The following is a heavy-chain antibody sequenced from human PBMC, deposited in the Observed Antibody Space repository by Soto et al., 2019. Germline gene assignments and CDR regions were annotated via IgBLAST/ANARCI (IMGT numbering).Heavy chain of an antibody. CDR1: GYTFTSYY. J-gene: IGHJ6*02. D-gene: IGHD4-17*01. CDR3: AKSTTVTRVAVDYYYYYDLDV. CDR2: INPSGGST. V-gene: IGHV1-46*01. Sequence: ASVKVSCKASGYTFTSYYMHWVRQAPGQGLEWMGIINPSGGSTSYAQKFQGRVTMTRDTSTSTVYMELSSLRSEDSAVYYCAKSTTVTRVAVDYYYYYDLDVWGQGTTVTVSS.